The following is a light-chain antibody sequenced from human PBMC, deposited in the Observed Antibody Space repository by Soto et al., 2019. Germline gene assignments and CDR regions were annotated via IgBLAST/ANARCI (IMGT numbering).Light chain of an antibody. V-gene: IGLV2-14*01. CDR2: EVS. Sequence: QSALTQPASVSGSPGQSITISCTGTSSDVGGYNYVSWYQQHPDKAPKVIIYEVSNRPSGVSNRFSGSKSGNTASLTISGLQAEAEADYYCSSYTTSSTWVFGGGTQLNVL. CDR1: SSDVGGYNY. J-gene: IGLJ3*02. CDR3: SSYTTSSTWV.